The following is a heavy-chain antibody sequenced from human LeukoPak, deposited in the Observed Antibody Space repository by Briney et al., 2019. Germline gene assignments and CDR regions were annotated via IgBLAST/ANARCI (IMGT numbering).Heavy chain of an antibody. Sequence: PGEALKISFKGSGYSFTSYWIGWGRRTPGKGVEWMGVIYPGDSRTRYNPSFEGQVTISADKSINTAYLQWSSLKASDTAMYYCACREFYSPWPGPWGQGTLVTVSS. J-gene: IGHJ5*02. CDR2: IYPGDSRT. CDR3: ACREFYSPWPGP. D-gene: IGHD5-18*01. V-gene: IGHV5-51*01. CDR1: GYSFTSYW.